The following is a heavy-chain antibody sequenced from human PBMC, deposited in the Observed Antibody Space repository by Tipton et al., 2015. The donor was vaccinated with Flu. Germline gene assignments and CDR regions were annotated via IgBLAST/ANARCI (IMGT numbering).Heavy chain of an antibody. Sequence: LRLSCTVSGGSINSYYWSWIRQPPGEGLEWIGYIYYSGNTNYNPSLKSRVTISVDTSKNQFSLNLSSVTAADTAVYYCARLSRGSSAGMDVWGQGTTVTVSS. D-gene: IGHD6-6*01. CDR2: IYYSGNT. J-gene: IGHJ6*02. V-gene: IGHV4-59*08. CDR1: GGSINSYY. CDR3: ARLSRGSSAGMDV.